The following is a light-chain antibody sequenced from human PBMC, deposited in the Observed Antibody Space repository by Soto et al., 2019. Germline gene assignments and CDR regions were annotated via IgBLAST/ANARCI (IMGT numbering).Light chain of an antibody. CDR2: DVS. CDR3: SSYTISSTYV. Sequence: QSALTQPASVSGSPGQSIAISCTGTSSDVGGYNYVSWYQQHPGKAPKLLINDVSNRPSGVSSRFSGSKSGNTASLTISGLQAADEADSYCSSYTISSTYVFGTGTKLPVL. J-gene: IGLJ1*01. V-gene: IGLV2-14*01. CDR1: SSDVGGYNY.